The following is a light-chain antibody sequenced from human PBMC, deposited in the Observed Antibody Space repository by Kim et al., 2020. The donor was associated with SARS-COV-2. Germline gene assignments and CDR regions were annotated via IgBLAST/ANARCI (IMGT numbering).Light chain of an antibody. Sequence: PGQTASITCSVDKLGDKYACWYQQKPGQSPVLVIYQDSKRPSGIPERFSGSNSGNTATLTISGTQAMDEADYYCQAWDSSTLSYVFGTGTKVTVL. J-gene: IGLJ1*01. CDR1: KLGDKY. CDR2: QDS. V-gene: IGLV3-1*01. CDR3: QAWDSSTLSYV.